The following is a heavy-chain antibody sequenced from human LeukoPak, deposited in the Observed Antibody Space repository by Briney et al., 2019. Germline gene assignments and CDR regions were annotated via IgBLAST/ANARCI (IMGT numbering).Heavy chain of an antibody. CDR1: GGSISSGGHY. V-gene: IGHV4-31*03. CDR3: ARERVVPAATNWFDP. D-gene: IGHD2-2*01. J-gene: IGHJ5*02. Sequence: SETLSLTCTVSGGSISSGGHYWSWIRQHPGKGLEWMGYIYYSGSTYYNPSLKSRVTISVDTSKNQFSLKLSSVTAADTAVYYCARERVVPAATNWFDPWGQGTLVTVSS. CDR2: IYYSGST.